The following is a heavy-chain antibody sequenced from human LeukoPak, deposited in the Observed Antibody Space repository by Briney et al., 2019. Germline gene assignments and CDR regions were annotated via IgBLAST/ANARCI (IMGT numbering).Heavy chain of an antibody. CDR2: INHSVST. J-gene: IGHJ5*02. Sequence: SETLSLTCTVSGGSISSSSYYWGWIRQPPGKGLEWIGEINHSVSTNYNPSLKSRVTISVDTSKNQFSLKLSSVTAADTAVYYCARGGYSYGRNWFDPWGQGTLVTVSS. CDR3: ARGGYSYGRNWFDP. D-gene: IGHD5-18*01. CDR1: GGSISSSSYY. V-gene: IGHV4-39*07.